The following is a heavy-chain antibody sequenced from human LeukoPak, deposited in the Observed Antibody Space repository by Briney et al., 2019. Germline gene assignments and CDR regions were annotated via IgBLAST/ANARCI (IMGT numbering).Heavy chain of an antibody. Sequence: GGTLRLSCAASGFTFSNYGMSWVRQAPGKGLEWVSAISGSGGSTYYADSVKGRFTISRDNSKNTLYLQMNSLRAEDTAVYYCAKGYTTNYYYYYMDVWGKGTTVTISS. J-gene: IGHJ6*03. CDR1: GFTFSNYG. D-gene: IGHD5-18*01. V-gene: IGHV3-23*01. CDR2: ISGSGGST. CDR3: AKGYTTNYYYYYMDV.